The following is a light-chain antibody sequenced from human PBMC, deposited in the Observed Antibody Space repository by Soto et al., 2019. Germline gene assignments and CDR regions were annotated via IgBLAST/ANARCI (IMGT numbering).Light chain of an antibody. CDR3: QQSSSPPLT. V-gene: IGKV1-39*01. J-gene: IGKJ4*01. Sequence: DIQMTQSPSSLSASVGDRVTITCRASQSISSYLNWYQQKPGKAPKLLVSAASNLQSGVPSRFSGSGSGTDFTLTISSLQPEDFATYYCQQSSSPPLTFGGGTKVDIK. CDR2: AAS. CDR1: QSISSY.